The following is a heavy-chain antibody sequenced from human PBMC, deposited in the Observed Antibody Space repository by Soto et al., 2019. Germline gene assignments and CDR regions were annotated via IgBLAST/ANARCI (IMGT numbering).Heavy chain of an antibody. J-gene: IGHJ4*02. D-gene: IGHD3-10*01. CDR2: IIPIFGTA. Sequence: ASVKVSCKASGGTFSSYAISWVRQAPGQGLEWMGGIIPIFGTANYAQKFQGRVTITADESTSTAYMELSSLRSEDTAVYYCARGPPPVPPDHYYGSGSYYNFGFDYWGQGTLVTVSS. V-gene: IGHV1-69*13. CDR1: GGTFSSYA. CDR3: ARGPPPVPPDHYYGSGSYYNFGFDY.